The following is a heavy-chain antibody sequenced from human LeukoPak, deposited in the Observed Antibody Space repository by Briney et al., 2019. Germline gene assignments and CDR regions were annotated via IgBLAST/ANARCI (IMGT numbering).Heavy chain of an antibody. J-gene: IGHJ6*02. V-gene: IGHV1-69*04. Sequence: ASVKVSCKASGDTFSSYAISWVRQAPGQGLEWMGRIIPIFGIASYAQKFQGRVTITADKSTSTAYMELSSLRSEDTAVYYCARAVYVAPRPYYHGMDVWGQGTTVTVSS. CDR1: GDTFSSYA. CDR3: ARAVYVAPRPYYHGMDV. D-gene: IGHD5-12*01. CDR2: IIPIFGIA.